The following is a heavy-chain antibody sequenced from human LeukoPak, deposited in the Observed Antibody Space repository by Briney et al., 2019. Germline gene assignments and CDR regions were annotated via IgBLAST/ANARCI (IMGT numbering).Heavy chain of an antibody. CDR3: AKEIGSYSSSWFDY. Sequence: GGSLRLSCAASGFTFSSYGMHWVRQAPGKGLEWVAFIRYDGSNKYYADSVKGRFTISRDNSKNTLYLQMNSLIAEDTAVYYCAKEIGSYSSSWFDYWGQGTLVTVSS. V-gene: IGHV3-30*02. CDR2: IRYDGSNK. D-gene: IGHD6-13*01. J-gene: IGHJ4*02. CDR1: GFTFSSYG.